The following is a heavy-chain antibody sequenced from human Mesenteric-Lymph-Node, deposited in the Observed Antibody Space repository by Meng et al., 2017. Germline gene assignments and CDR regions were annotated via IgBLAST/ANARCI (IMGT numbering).Heavy chain of an antibody. D-gene: IGHD7-27*01. CDR1: GFTFSNYW. V-gene: IGHV3-7*01. CDR3: AGWGSRNY. CDR2: ISPDGSAQ. J-gene: IGHJ4*02. Sequence: GGSLRLSCAGSGFTFSNYWMNWVRQAPGKGLEWVANISPDGSAQRIVDSMKGRFTVSRDNARNSLFLQMNSLRVDDTAVYFCAGWGSRNYWGPGTLVTVSS.